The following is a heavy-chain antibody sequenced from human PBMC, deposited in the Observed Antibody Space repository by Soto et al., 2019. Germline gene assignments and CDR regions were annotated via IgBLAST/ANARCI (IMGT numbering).Heavy chain of an antibody. V-gene: IGHV4-4*07. D-gene: IGHD5-18*01. CDR3: ARGGIQLSYAFDY. CDR1: GTSASNYY. Sequence: PSETLSLTCSVSGTSASNYYWSWIRQPAGKGLEHIGRIYTSESTSYNPSLKSRVTMSMDTSQTQIYLNLTSVTAADTAVYYCARGGIQLSYAFDYWGQGIQVTVSS. CDR2: IYTSEST. J-gene: IGHJ4*02.